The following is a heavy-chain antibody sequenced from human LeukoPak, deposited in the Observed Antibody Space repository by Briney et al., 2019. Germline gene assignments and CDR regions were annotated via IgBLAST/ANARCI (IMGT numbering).Heavy chain of an antibody. V-gene: IGHV1-18*01. Sequence: ASVKVSCKASGYTFTIYGISWVRQAPGQGLEWMGWISAYNGNTNYAQMLEGRVTMTTDTYTSTAYMELRSLRSDDTGVYYCARDPCRSTSCYAHWFVPWGQGTLVTVSS. CDR3: ARDPCRSTSCYAHWFVP. D-gene: IGHD2-2*01. CDR1: GYTFTIYG. J-gene: IGHJ5*02. CDR2: ISAYNGNT.